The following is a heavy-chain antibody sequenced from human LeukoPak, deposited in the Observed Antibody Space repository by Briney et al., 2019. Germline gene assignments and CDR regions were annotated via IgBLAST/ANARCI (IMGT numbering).Heavy chain of an antibody. Sequence: SETLSLTCTVSGGSISSGGSYWDWIRQPPGKGLEWIGTIYYSGTAYYHPSLKSRVSISVVTSENKSSLRLSSVTAADTAVYYCARRGYNYGQIDFWGQGTLVTVSS. D-gene: IGHD5-18*01. CDR1: GGSISSGGSY. V-gene: IGHV4-39*01. CDR2: IYYSGTA. J-gene: IGHJ4*02. CDR3: ARRGYNYGQIDF.